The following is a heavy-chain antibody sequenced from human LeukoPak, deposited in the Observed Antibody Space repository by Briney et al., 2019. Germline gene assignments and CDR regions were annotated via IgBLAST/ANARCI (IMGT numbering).Heavy chain of an antibody. CDR2: ISAYNGNT. D-gene: IGHD6-19*01. Sequence: ASVKVSCKASGYTFTSYGISWVRHAPGQGLEWMGWISAYNGNTNYAQKLQGRVTMTTDTSTSTAYMELRSLRSDDTAVYYCARAPPEGQWLVLIDYWGQGTLVSVSS. CDR1: GYTFTSYG. CDR3: ARAPPEGQWLVLIDY. V-gene: IGHV1-18*01. J-gene: IGHJ4*02.